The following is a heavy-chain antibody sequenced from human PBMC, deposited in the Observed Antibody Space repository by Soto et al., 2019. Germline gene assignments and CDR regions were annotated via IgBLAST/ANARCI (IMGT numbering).Heavy chain of an antibody. V-gene: IGHV1-3*01. Sequence: QVQLVQSGAEVKKPGASVRISCRTSGYTFTSYAITWLRHAPGQRLEWMGWTNVGNGDTKYSQKFQDRLSITRDTSATTVSMGLSSLPSEDTAIYYCARGPLSLYSADFRWGQGTLVTVSS. D-gene: IGHD1-26*01. CDR2: TNVGNGDT. CDR3: ARGPLSLYSADFR. J-gene: IGHJ4*02. CDR1: GYTFTSYA.